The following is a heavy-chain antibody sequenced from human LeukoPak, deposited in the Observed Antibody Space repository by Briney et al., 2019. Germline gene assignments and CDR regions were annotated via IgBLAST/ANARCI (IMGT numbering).Heavy chain of an antibody. CDR1: GFTFTRYE. D-gene: IGHD3-22*01. CDR3: ARVIRDDSSGYYSYFDY. V-gene: IGHV3-48*03. J-gene: IGHJ4*02. CDR2: ISSSGSTI. Sequence: GGSLRLSCAASGFTFTRYEMSWVRQAPGKGLEWVLYISSSGSTIYYADSVKGRFTISRDNAKNSLYLQMNSLRAEDTSVYYCARVIRDDSSGYYSYFDYWGQGTLVTVSS.